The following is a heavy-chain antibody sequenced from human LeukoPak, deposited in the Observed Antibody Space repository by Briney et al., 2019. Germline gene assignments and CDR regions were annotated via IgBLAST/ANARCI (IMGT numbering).Heavy chain of an antibody. J-gene: IGHJ4*02. CDR3: ARALSQGAGAAVPSAPIDY. V-gene: IGHV1-69*05. D-gene: IGHD2-2*01. CDR1: GGTFSSYA. Sequence: GSSVKVSCKASGGTFSSYAISWVRQAPGQGLEWMGGIIPIFGTANYAQKFQGRVTITTDESTSTAYMELSSLRSEDTGVYYCARALSQGAGAAVPSAPIDYWGQGTLVTVSS. CDR2: IIPIFGTA.